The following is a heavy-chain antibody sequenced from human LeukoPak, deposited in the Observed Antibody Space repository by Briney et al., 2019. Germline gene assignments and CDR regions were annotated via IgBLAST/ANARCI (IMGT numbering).Heavy chain of an antibody. V-gene: IGHV3-30*01. CDR1: GFTFNMYA. D-gene: IGHD2-2*01. Sequence: GGSLRLSCAASGFTFNMYAMHWVRQAPGKGLEWVAVISYDGSNKYYADFVKGRFTISRDNSKNTLYLQMDALRAEDTAVYYRARDWEIYCSTTSCFKNYFDCWGQGTLVTVSS. J-gene: IGHJ4*02. CDR2: ISYDGSNK. CDR3: ARDWEIYCSTTSCFKNYFDC.